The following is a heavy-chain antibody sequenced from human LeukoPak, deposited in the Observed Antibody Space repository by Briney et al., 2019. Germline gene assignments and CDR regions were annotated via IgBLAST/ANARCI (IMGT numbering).Heavy chain of an antibody. J-gene: IGHJ4*02. D-gene: IGHD6-19*01. CDR2: IRYDGSNK. CDR1: GFTFSSYG. V-gene: IGHV3-30*02. CDR3: AKKRVLAGSGNFDY. Sequence: AGGSLRLSCAASGFTFSSYGMHWVRQAPGKGLEWVAFIRYDGSNKYYADSVKGRFTISRDNSKNTLYLQVNNVRAEDTAVYYCAKKRVLAGSGNFDYWGQGILVTVSS.